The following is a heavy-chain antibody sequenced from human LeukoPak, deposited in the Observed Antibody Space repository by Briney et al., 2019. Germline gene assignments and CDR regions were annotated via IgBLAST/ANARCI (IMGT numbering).Heavy chain of an antibody. V-gene: IGHV4-38-2*01. Sequence: SETLSLTCAVSGYSISSGYYWGWIRQPPGKGLDWIGSIYHSGSTYYNPSLKGRVTISVDTSKNQFSLKLSSVTAADTAVYYCARSPVAMIIFDYWGQGTLVTVSS. CDR2: IYHSGST. D-gene: IGHD5-12*01. J-gene: IGHJ4*02. CDR1: GYSISSGYY. CDR3: ARSPVAMIIFDY.